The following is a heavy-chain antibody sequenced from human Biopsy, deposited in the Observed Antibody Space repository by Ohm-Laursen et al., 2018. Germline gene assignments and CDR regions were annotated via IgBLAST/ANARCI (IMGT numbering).Heavy chain of an antibody. CDR1: GGSVRGSS. J-gene: IGHJ3*02. CDR3: AKHGSGWTGDDALHI. V-gene: IGHV4-59*08. Sequence: TLSLTCTVSGGSVRGSSWSWIRQAPGRGLEWVVCISYSGSTSKNPSHKRRITISVNTSKNQISLKVTLVTAADTAVYYCAKHGSGWTGDDALHIWGQGTMVTVSS. CDR2: ISYSGST. D-gene: IGHD6-19*01.